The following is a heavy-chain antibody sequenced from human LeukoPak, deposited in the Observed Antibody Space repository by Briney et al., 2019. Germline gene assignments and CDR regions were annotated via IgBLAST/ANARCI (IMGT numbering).Heavy chain of an antibody. CDR2: IYYSGST. J-gene: IGHJ4*02. CDR3: ARGGTRPDYYFDY. D-gene: IGHD2-2*01. Sequence: SETLSLTCIVSGGSISNYYWSWIRQPPGKGLEWIGYIYYSGSTNYNPSLKSRVTISVDTSKNQFSLKLSSATAADTAVYYCARGGTRPDYYFDYWGQGTLLTVSS. CDR1: GGSISNYY. V-gene: IGHV4-59*01.